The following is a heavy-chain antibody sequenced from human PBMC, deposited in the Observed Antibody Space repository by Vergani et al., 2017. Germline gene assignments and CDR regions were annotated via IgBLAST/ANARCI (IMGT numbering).Heavy chain of an antibody. V-gene: IGHV1-18*04. CDR2: IRADTGDT. Sequence: QVQLVQSGPEVKRPGASVKVSCKTSGYTFFNYGVNWIRRAPGQGFEWLGWIRADTGDTKYSERLQDRVTLTTDSSTNTAYMELRSLKSDDTAVYYCARDGTYYYGSGSFYLFDYWGQGTPVTVSS. J-gene: IGHJ4*02. CDR3: ARDGTYYYGSGSFYLFDY. CDR1: GYTFFNYG. D-gene: IGHD3-10*01.